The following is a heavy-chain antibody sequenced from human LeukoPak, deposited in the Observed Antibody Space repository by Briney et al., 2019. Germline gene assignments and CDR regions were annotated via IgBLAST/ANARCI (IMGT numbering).Heavy chain of an antibody. Sequence: GESLKLYCMGSGYSLTSYWISWVRHMPGTCLEWMGRIDPSDSYTHYRLSFQGHVTISADKSISTVYVQWSSLKGADAAMYYRATTAGTVTTFGFGWVRGTLVGVCS. CDR1: GYSLTSYW. V-gene: IGHV5-10-1*01. CDR3: ATTAGTVTTFGFG. D-gene: IGHD4-17*01. CDR2: IDPSDSYT. J-gene: IGHJ4*02.